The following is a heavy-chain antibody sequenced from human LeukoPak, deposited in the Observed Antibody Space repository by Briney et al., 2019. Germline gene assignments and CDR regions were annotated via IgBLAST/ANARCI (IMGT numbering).Heavy chain of an antibody. Sequence: GGSLRLSCAASGFTFSSYGMSWVRQAPGKGLEWVSAISGSGGSTYYADSVKGRFTISRDSSKNTLYLQMNSLRAEDTAVYYCANYDWLRVFHSWGQGTLVTVSP. CDR2: ISGSGGST. CDR1: GFTFSSYG. CDR3: ANYDWLRVFHS. J-gene: IGHJ4*02. V-gene: IGHV3-23*01. D-gene: IGHD3-9*01.